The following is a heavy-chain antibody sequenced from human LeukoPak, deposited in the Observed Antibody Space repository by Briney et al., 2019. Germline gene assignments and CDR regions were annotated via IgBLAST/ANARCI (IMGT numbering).Heavy chain of an antibody. J-gene: IGHJ5*02. CDR1: GYTFTGYY. CDR3: PRDLSGYYYGSGRANWFDP. V-gene: IGHV1-2*02. CDR2: INPNSGGT. Sequence: ASVKVSCKASGYTFTGYYMHWVRQAPGQGLEWMGWINPNSGGTNYAQKFQGRVTMTRDTSISTAYMELSRLRSDDTAVYYCPRDLSGYYYGSGRANWFDPWGQGTLVTVSS. D-gene: IGHD3-10*01.